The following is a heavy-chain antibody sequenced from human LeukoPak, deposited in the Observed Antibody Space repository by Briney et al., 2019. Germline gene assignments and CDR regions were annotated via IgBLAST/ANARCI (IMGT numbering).Heavy chain of an antibody. D-gene: IGHD2-15*01. V-gene: IGHV4-59*10. CDR1: GGSFSGYY. CDR2: IYNSGST. Sequence: KPSETLSLTCAVYGGSFSGYYWSWIRQPAGKGLEWIGRIYNSGSTNYNPSLKSRVTISVDTSKNQFSLKLSSVTAADTAVYYCARGHCTSGSCSRWFDPWGQGTLVTVSS. J-gene: IGHJ5*02. CDR3: ARGHCTSGSCSRWFDP.